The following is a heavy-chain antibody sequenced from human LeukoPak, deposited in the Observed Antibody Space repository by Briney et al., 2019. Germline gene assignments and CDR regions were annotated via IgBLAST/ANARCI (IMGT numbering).Heavy chain of an antibody. V-gene: IGHV3-21*01. J-gene: IGHJ4*02. D-gene: IGHD4-17*01. CDR1: GFTFSSYS. CDR2: ISSSTSYI. Sequence: GGSLRLPCAASGFTFSSYSMNWIRQAPGKGLEWVSSISSSTSYIYYADSVKGRFTISKDNAKNSLYLQMNSLRAEDTAVYYCARAGGSTVSHSDYWGQGTLVTVSS. CDR3: ARAGGSTVSHSDY.